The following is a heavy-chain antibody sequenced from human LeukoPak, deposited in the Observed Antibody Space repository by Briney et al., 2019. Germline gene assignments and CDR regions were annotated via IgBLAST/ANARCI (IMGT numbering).Heavy chain of an antibody. CDR1: GYTFTGYY. V-gene: IGHV1-2*02. J-gene: IGHJ4*02. CDR3: ARDRDYGPDY. CDR2: INPNSGGT. Sequence: ASVKVSCKASGYTFTGYYMHWVRQAPGQGLEWMGWINPNSGGTNYAQKFQGRVTMTRDTSISTAYMELGSLRSDDTAVYYCARDRDYGPDYWGQGTLVTVSS. D-gene: IGHD3-16*01.